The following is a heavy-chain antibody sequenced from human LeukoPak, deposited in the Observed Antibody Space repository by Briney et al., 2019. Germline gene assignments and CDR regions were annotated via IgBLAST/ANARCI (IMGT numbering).Heavy chain of an antibody. V-gene: IGHV3-48*01. CDR1: GFTFSSYS. CDR2: ISSSSSTI. Sequence: GGSLRLSCAASGFTFSSYSMNWVRQAPGKGLEWVSYISSSSSTIYYADSVKGRFTISRDNAKNSLYLQMNSLRAEDTAVYYCAKVGDCSGGSCYSGSYYYMDVWGKGTTVTVSS. J-gene: IGHJ6*03. D-gene: IGHD2-15*01. CDR3: AKVGDCSGGSCYSGSYYYMDV.